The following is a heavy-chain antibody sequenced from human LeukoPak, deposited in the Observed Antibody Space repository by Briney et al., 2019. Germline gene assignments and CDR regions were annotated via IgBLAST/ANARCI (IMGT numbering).Heavy chain of an antibody. Sequence: PGGSLRLSCTASGFTFSSFTMSWVRQAPGKGLEWVSAISGDGGGTYYADSVKGRFTFSRDNSKNTLYLEMASLRAEDTAVYYCAKGSAVSRPYYFDYWGQGTLVTVSS. CDR2: ISGDGGGT. CDR1: GFTFSSFT. V-gene: IGHV3-23*01. J-gene: IGHJ4*02. D-gene: IGHD6-13*01. CDR3: AKGSAVSRPYYFDY.